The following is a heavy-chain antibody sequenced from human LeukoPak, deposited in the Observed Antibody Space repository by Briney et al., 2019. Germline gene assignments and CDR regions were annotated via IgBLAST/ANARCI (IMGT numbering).Heavy chain of an antibody. CDR2: IIPIFGTA. CDR1: GGTFSSYA. V-gene: IGHV1-69*13. J-gene: IGHJ4*02. D-gene: IGHD6-19*01. CDR3: ARDREDTDQWLVRGFDY. Sequence: SVKVSCKASGGTFSSYAISWVRQAPGQGLEWMGGIIPIFGTANYAQKFQGRVTITADESTSTAYMELSSLRSEDTAVYYCARDREDTDQWLVRGFDYWGQGTLVTVSS.